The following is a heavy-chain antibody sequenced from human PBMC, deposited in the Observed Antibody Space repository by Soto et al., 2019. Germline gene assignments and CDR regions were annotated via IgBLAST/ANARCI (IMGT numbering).Heavy chain of an antibody. D-gene: IGHD2-15*01. CDR1: GFTFSSYN. V-gene: IGHV3-64*02. Sequence: EVQLVESGEGLVQPGGSLRLSCAASGFTFSSYNIHWIRQAPGKGLEFVSAISRSGDRTYYADSVKGRFTITRDNSENTVWLQMGSLRAEDMAVYYCARARCSSGQCYYFDYWGRGARVSVSS. CDR2: ISRSGDRT. J-gene: IGHJ4*02. CDR3: ARARCSSGQCYYFDY.